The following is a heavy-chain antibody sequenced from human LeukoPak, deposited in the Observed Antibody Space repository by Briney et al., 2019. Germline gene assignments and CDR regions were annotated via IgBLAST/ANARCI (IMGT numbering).Heavy chain of an antibody. V-gene: IGHV1-2*02. J-gene: IGHJ4*02. CDR1: GYTFTGYN. D-gene: IGHD3-3*01. CDR3: ARGQYYDFWSGYYYSPHFDY. Sequence: ASVKVSCKASGYTFTGYNIHWVRQAPGQGLEWMGWINPNSGGTNYAQKFQGRATMTRDTSISTAYMELNRLRSDDTAVYYCARGQYYDFWSGYYYSPHFDYWGQGTLVTVSS. CDR2: INPNSGGT.